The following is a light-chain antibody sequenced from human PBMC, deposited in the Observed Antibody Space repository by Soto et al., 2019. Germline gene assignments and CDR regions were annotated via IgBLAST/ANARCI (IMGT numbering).Light chain of an antibody. V-gene: IGLV2-14*01. CDR1: XSDVGGYNY. CDR2: DVS. CDR3: SSYTSSSTL. Sequence: QSVLTQPASVSGSPGQSITISCTGTXSDVGGYNYVSWYQQHPGKAPKLMIYDVSNRPSGVSNRFSGSKSGNTASLTISGLQAEDEADYYCSSYTSSSTLFGGGTKLTVL. J-gene: IGLJ2*01.